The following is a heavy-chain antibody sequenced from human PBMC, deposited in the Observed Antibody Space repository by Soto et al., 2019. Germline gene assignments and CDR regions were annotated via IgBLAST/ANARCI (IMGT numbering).Heavy chain of an antibody. CDR2: IYYSGST. CDR1: GGSISSYY. V-gene: IGHV4-59*01. J-gene: IGHJ5*02. CDR3: AREGSDYYDSSGYYRWFDP. Sequence: QVQLQESGPGLVKPSETLSLTCTVSGGSISSYYWSWIRQPPGKGLEWIGYIYYSGSTNYNPSLXSRGTISVHTXXNXVXXTLSSVTAADTAVYYCAREGSDYYDSSGYYRWFDPWGQGTLVTVSS. D-gene: IGHD3-22*01.